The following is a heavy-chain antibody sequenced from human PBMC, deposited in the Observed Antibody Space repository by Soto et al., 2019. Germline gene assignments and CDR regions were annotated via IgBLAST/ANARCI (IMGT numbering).Heavy chain of an antibody. V-gene: IGHV4-31*03. Sequence: SETLSLTCTVSGGSISSGGYYWSWIRQHPGKGLEWIGYIYYSGSTYYNPSLKSRVTISVDTSKNQFSLKLSSVTAADTAVYYCARAIVVVPAAINWSDPWGQGTLVTVSS. CDR2: IYYSGST. CDR3: ARAIVVVPAAINWSDP. CDR1: GGSISSGGYY. J-gene: IGHJ5*02. D-gene: IGHD2-2*02.